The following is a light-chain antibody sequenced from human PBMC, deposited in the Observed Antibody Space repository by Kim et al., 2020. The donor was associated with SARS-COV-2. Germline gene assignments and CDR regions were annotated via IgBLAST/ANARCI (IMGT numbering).Light chain of an antibody. CDR3: QQYNSNSQT. Sequence: DIQMTQSPSTLSASVGDRVTITCRASQSIAIWLAWYQQKPGKVPRLLIYKASSLESGVPSRFSGSGSGTEFTLTISGLQPDDFATYYCQQYNSNSQTFGQGTKVDIK. CDR2: KAS. J-gene: IGKJ1*01. CDR1: QSIAIW. V-gene: IGKV1-5*03.